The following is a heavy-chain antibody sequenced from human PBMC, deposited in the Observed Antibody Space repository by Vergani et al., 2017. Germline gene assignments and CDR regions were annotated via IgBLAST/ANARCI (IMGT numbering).Heavy chain of an antibody. V-gene: IGHV1-69*13. D-gene: IGHD3-10*01. CDR2: IIPIFGTA. CDR3: ARDPAARVRGVSRVPGY. CDR1: GGTFSSYA. J-gene: IGHJ4*02. Sequence: QEQLVQSGAEVRKPGASVKVSCKASGGTFSSYAISWVRQAPGQGLGWMGRIIPIFGTANYAHKFQGRVTITADESTSTAYMELSSLRSEDTAVYYCARDPAARVRGVSRVPGYWGQGTLVTGSS.